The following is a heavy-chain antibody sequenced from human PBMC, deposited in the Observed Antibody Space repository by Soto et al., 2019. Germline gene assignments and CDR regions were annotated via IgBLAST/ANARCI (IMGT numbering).Heavy chain of an antibody. D-gene: IGHD6-13*01. CDR2: ISTDGRDK. CDR3: AKDHDLAAAGYYFDY. V-gene: IGHV3-30*01. Sequence: QVQLVESGGGVVQPGRSLRLSCAASGFTFSSYAMHWVRQALGKGLEWVAVISTDGRDKYHADSVKGRFTISRDNSKNTLFLQMNSLRPEDTAVYYCAKDHDLAAAGYYFDYWGQGTLVTVSS. CDR1: GFTFSSYA. J-gene: IGHJ4*02.